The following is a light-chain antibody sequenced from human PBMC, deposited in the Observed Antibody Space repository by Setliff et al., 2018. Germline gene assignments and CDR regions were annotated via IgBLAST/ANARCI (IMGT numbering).Light chain of an antibody. CDR2: EVS. V-gene: IGLV2-8*01. CDR3: SSYTSSSTQV. CDR1: SSDVGGYNY. Sequence: QSVLTQHPSASGSPGQSVTISCTGTSSDVGGYNYVSWYQQHPGKAPKLMIYEVSKRPSGVPDRFSGSKSGNTASLTISGLQAEDEADYYCSSYTSSSTQVFGTGTKGTV. J-gene: IGLJ1*01.